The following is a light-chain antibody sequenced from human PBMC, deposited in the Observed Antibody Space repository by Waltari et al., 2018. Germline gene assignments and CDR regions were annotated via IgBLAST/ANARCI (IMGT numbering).Light chain of an antibody. Sequence: QSALTQPPSASGSPGQSVTISCTGTSSAVGGYDYCSWYQQHPGKAPKLIIYEVNKRPSGVPDRFSGSKSGNTASLTVSGLQAEDEADYYCSSYTSSNNCVFGTGTKVTVL. J-gene: IGLJ1*01. CDR3: SSYTSSNNCV. CDR2: EVN. CDR1: SSAVGGYDY. V-gene: IGLV2-8*01.